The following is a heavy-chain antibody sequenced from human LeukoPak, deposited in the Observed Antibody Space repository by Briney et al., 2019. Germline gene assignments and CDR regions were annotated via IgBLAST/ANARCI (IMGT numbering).Heavy chain of an antibody. Sequence: GGSLRLSCAASGFTFSSSAMSWVRQAPGKGLEWVSAISNNGGYTYYADSVQGRFTISRDNSKSTLCLQMNSLRAEDTALYYCAKSYYYDSSGSYYFDYWGQGTLVTVSS. D-gene: IGHD3-22*01. CDR2: ISNNGGYT. J-gene: IGHJ4*02. CDR1: GFTFSSSA. V-gene: IGHV3-23*01. CDR3: AKSYYYDSSGSYYFDY.